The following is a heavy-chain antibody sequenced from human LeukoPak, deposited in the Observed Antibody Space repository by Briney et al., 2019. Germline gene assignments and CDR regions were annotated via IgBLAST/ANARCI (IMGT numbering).Heavy chain of an antibody. Sequence: ASVKVSCKASGYTFTGYYMHWVRQAPGQGLEWMGWINPNSGGTNYAQKFQGRVTMTRDTSISTAYMELSRLRSDDTAVYYCARGGTYYDSSGGVVGFRWGQGTLVTVSS. CDR3: ARGGTYYDSSGGVVGFR. CDR2: INPNSGGT. D-gene: IGHD3-22*01. V-gene: IGHV1-2*02. J-gene: IGHJ4*02. CDR1: GYTFTGYY.